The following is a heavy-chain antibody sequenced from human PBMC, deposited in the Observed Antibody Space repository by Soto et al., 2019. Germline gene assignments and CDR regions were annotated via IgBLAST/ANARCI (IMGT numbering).Heavy chain of an antibody. CDR3: ARMYSSGSGWFHP. J-gene: IGHJ5*02. CDR2: FYSSGSI. V-gene: IGHV4-31*03. CDR1: GYSLTAGGYY. D-gene: IGHD6-19*01. Sequence: LSLTCFVSGYSLTAGGYYWSWIRHHPGKGLEWIGSFYSSGSIIYNPSLRSRVSISGDTSSNQFSMSLTSVTAADTARYYCARMYSSGSGWFHPWGQGTLVTVSS.